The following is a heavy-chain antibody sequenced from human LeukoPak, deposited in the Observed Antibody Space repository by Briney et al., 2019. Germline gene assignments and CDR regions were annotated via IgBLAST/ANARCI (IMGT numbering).Heavy chain of an antibody. Sequence: GESLKISCKGSGYSFTSYWIGWVRQMPGKGLEWMGIIYPGDSDTRYSPSFQGLVTISADKSISTAYLQWSSLKASDTAMYYCARGLSSHSSGYYYFDYWGQGTLVTVSS. CDR3: ARGLSSHSSGYYYFDY. CDR1: GYSFTSYW. D-gene: IGHD3-22*01. V-gene: IGHV5-51*01. CDR2: IYPGDSDT. J-gene: IGHJ4*02.